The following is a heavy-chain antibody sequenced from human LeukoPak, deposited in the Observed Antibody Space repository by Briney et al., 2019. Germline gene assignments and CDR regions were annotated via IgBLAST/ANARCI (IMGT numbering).Heavy chain of an antibody. CDR2: IIPIFGIA. V-gene: IGHV1-69*04. CDR1: GGTFSSYA. D-gene: IGHD3-10*01. Sequence: SVKVSCKASGGTFSSYAISWVRQAPGQGLEWMGRIIPIFGIANYAQKFQGRVTITADKSTSTAYMELSSLRSEDTAVYYCAISPRDYYGSGGYEYYFDYWGQGTLVTVSS. CDR3: AISPRDYYGSGGYEYYFDY. J-gene: IGHJ4*02.